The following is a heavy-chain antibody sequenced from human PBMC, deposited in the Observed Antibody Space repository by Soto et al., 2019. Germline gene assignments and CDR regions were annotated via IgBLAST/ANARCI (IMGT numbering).Heavy chain of an antibody. Sequence: PGASLKISCKGSGYSFTSYWIGWVRQMLGKGLVWMGIIYPGDSDTRYSPSFQGQVTISADKSINTAFLQWSSLRASDTATYFCMRHAVITSGGVIDSHWVDPWGQGTPVTVSS. CDR3: MRHAVITSGGVIDSHWVDP. V-gene: IGHV5-51*01. CDR1: GYSFTSYW. D-gene: IGHD3-16*02. J-gene: IGHJ5*02. CDR2: IYPGDSDT.